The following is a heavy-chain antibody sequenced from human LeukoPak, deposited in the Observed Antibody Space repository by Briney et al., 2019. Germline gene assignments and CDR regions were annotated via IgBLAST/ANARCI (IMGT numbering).Heavy chain of an antibody. Sequence: PGRCLRLSCAASGFTFSSYGMHCVRQAPGKGLEWVAFIAEDGSIEKYTDSVKGRFTISRDNSNNTLYLRMNSLRAEDTGVYYCAKDRETTSSGTFDSWGQGTLVTVPS. CDR3: AKDRETTSSGTFDS. D-gene: IGHD1-1*01. V-gene: IGHV3-30*18. J-gene: IGHJ4*02. CDR1: GFTFSSYG. CDR2: IAEDGSIE.